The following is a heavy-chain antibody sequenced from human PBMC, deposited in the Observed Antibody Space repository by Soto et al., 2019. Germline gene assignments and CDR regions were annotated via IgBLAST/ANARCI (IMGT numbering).Heavy chain of an antibody. CDR1: GYSFTTYD. CDR3: ARAGYCTDGVCHVWIDY. V-gene: IGHV1-8*01. Sequence: GASVKLSCEACGYSFTTYDINWVRQAPGQGLEWMGWMSPKNGNTGYAQNFQGRFTMTSDTSINTVYMELSSLRSEDTAVYYCARAGYCTDGVCHVWIDYWGQGTLVTVSS. D-gene: IGHD2-8*01. CDR2: MSPKNGNT. J-gene: IGHJ4*02.